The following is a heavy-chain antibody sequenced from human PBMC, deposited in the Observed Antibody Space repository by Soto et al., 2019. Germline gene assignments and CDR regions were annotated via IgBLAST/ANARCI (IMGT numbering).Heavy chain of an antibody. V-gene: IGHV3-48*02. Sequence: ESGGGLVQPGGSLRLSCAASGFNFKTYSMTWVRQAPGKGLEWVSYISTGSITIYYADSVKGRFTISRDNGKDSLYLQMSSLRDEDTAVYYCARDYGRRYFDLWGRGTLVSVSS. CDR2: ISTGSITI. D-gene: IGHD4-17*01. J-gene: IGHJ2*01. CDR3: ARDYGRRYFDL. CDR1: GFNFKTYS.